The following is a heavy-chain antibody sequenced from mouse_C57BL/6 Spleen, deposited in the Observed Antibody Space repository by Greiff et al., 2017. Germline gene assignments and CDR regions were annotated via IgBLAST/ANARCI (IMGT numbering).Heavy chain of an antibody. CDR1: GYSITSGYY. CDR3: ARDTSSGYPFDY. J-gene: IGHJ2*01. V-gene: IGHV3-6*01. Sequence: EVQLQESGPGLVKPSQSLSLTCSVTGYSITSGYYWNWIRQFPGNKLEWMGYISYDGSNNYNPSLKNRISITRDTSKNQFFLKLNSVTTEDTATYYCARDTSSGYPFDYWGQGTTLTVSS. D-gene: IGHD3-2*02. CDR2: ISYDGSN.